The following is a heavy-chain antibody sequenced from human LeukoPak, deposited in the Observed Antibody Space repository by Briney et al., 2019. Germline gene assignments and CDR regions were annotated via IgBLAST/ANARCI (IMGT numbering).Heavy chain of an antibody. CDR3: AKDGDIVVVPAAISFGHLDAFDI. CDR1: GFTFSSYA. D-gene: IGHD2-2*01. Sequence: GGSLRLSCAASGFTFSSYAMSWVRQAPGKGLEWVSAISGSGGSTYYADSVKGRFTISRDNSKNTLYLQMNSLRAEDTAVYYCAKDGDIVVVPAAISFGHLDAFDIWGQGTMVTVSS. CDR2: ISGSGGST. J-gene: IGHJ3*02. V-gene: IGHV3-23*01.